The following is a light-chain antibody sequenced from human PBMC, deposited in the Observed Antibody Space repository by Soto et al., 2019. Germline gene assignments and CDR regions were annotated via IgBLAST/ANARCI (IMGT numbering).Light chain of an antibody. V-gene: IGLV2-14*01. J-gene: IGLJ3*02. Sequence: QSALTQPASVSGSPGQSITISCTVTTSDVGSHNFVSWYQQIPGKAPKLLIYEVTNRPSGTSNRFSGSKSGNTASLTISGLQAEDEADYYCSSFTNSILVFGGGTKLTVL. CDR1: TSDVGSHNF. CDR3: SSFTNSILV. CDR2: EVT.